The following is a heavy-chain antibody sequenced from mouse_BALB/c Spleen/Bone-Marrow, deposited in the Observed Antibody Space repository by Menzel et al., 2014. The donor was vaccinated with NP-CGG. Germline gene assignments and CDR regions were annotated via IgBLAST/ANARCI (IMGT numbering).Heavy chain of an antibody. V-gene: IGHV1-9*01. J-gene: IGHJ2*01. D-gene: IGHD4-1*02. CDR1: GYTFSSYW. Sequence: QVQLQQSGVELMKPGASVKISCKATGYTFSSYWIEWVKQRPGHGLEWIGEILPGSGSTNYNEKFKGKATFTADTSSNTAYTQLSSLTSEDSAVYYCARSTGTWDYWGQGTTLTVSS. CDR3: ARSTGTWDY. CDR2: ILPGSGST.